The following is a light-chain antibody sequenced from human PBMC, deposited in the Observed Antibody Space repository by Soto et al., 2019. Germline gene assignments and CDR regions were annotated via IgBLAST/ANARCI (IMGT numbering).Light chain of an antibody. Sequence: DIQMTQSPSSLSASVGDRVTITCRASQSILTYLNWFQQKPGKAPKLLMYAASSLQGGVPSRFSGSGAGTDFTLTISSLQPEDFATYFGQQSYTSPWTFGQGTKVEIK. CDR2: AAS. CDR3: QQSYTSPWT. J-gene: IGKJ1*01. CDR1: QSILTY. V-gene: IGKV1-39*01.